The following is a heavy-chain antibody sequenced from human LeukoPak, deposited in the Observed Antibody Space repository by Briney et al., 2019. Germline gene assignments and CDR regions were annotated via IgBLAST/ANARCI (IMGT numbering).Heavy chain of an antibody. CDR1: GFKFPIYA. CDR2: IYSGGST. Sequence: QAGGSLRLSCAASGFKFPIYAMSWVRQAPGKGLEWVSVIYSGGSTYYADSVKGRFTISRDNSKNTLYLQMNSLRAEDTAVYYCAGGLGYCSGGSCYWMGSNFDYWGQGTLVTVSS. V-gene: IGHV3-53*01. J-gene: IGHJ4*02. D-gene: IGHD2-15*01. CDR3: AGGLGYCSGGSCYWMGSNFDY.